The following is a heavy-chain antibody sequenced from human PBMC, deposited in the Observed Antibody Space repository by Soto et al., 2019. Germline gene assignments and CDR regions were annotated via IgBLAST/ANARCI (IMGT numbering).Heavy chain of an antibody. D-gene: IGHD6-13*01. CDR1: GFTFTKSG. CDR3: AKDGLSDSPSAIDY. Sequence: GGSLRLSCAASGFTFTKSGMGWVRQAPGKGLEWVAGIGGSGRKTYYADSVKGRFSISRDNSKNSLFLQMNSLSADDTAIYYCAKDGLSDSPSAIDYWGLGTLVTVSS. J-gene: IGHJ4*02. CDR2: IGGSGRKT. V-gene: IGHV3-23*01.